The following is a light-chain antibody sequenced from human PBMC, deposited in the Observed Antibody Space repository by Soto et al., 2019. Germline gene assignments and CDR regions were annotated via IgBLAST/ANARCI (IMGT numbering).Light chain of an antibody. CDR1: QSISSD. CDR2: AAS. CDR3: QQSYSTPYT. V-gene: IGKV1-39*01. J-gene: IGKJ2*01. Sequence: DIQMTQSPSSLSASVGDRVTITCRASQSISSDLNGYQQKPRKAPKLLIYAASSLQSGVTSRFSGSGSGTDFTLPIRTLQPEDFATYYCQQSYSTPYTVGQGTKVDIK.